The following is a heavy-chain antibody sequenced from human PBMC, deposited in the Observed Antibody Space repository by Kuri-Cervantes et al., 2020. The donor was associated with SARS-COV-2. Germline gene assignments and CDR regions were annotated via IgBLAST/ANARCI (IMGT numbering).Heavy chain of an antibody. V-gene: IGHV3-30-3*01. CDR2: ISYDGSNK. Sequence: GGSLRLSCAASGFTFRSHAMHWVRQAPGKGLEWVALISYDGSNKYYADSVKGRFIISRDNSKNTLYLQMNSLRAEDTAVYYCAKEVVPAATPGAGHFDYWGQGTLVTVSS. CDR3: AKEVVPAATPGAGHFDY. D-gene: IGHD2-2*01. CDR1: GFTFRSHA. J-gene: IGHJ4*02.